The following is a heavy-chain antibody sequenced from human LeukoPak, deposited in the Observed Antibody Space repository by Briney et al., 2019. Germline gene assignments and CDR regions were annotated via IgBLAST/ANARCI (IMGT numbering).Heavy chain of an antibody. CDR1: GFTFSSYA. J-gene: IGHJ6*03. Sequence: GGSLRLSCAASGFTFSSYAMSWVRQAPGKGLEWVSAISGSGGSTYYADSVKGRFTISRDNSKNTLYLQMNSLRAEDTAVYYCAKSGTSLNYYYYCMDAWGKGTTVTVSS. CDR2: ISGSGGST. CDR3: AKSGTSLNYYYYCMDA. V-gene: IGHV3-23*01. D-gene: IGHD6-13*01.